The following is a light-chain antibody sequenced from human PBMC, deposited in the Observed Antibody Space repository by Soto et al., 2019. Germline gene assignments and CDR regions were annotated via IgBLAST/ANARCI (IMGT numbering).Light chain of an antibody. CDR2: EVS. Sequence: SALTQPASVSGSPGQSITISCTGTSSDVGNYNLVSWYQHHPGKAPKLIIYEVSKRPSGVSNRFSGSKSGDTASLTISGLQAEDEADYYCCSYAGSNYVFGTGTKLTVL. CDR1: SSDVGNYNL. J-gene: IGLJ1*01. CDR3: CSYAGSNYV. V-gene: IGLV2-23*02.